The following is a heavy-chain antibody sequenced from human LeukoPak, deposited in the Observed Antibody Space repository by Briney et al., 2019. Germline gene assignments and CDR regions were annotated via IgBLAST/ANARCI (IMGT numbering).Heavy chain of an antibody. CDR2: VSSNEGT. CDR1: GGSISTYY. Sequence: SETLSLTCTVSGGSISTYYWGWIRQPPGEGLEWIGYVSSNEGTNYNPSLKSRVTILVDTSKNQFSLHLYSVTAADTAMYYCARGDVVAPFDYWGQGTLVTVSS. D-gene: IGHD2-21*01. CDR3: ARGDVVAPFDY. J-gene: IGHJ4*02. V-gene: IGHV4-59*01.